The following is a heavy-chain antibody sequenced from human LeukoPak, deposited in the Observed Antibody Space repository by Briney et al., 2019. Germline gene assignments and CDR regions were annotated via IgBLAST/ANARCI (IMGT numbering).Heavy chain of an antibody. Sequence: GGSLRLSCADSGFTFSSYWMSWVRQAPGKGLEWVANIKQDGSERYYVDSVKGRFTISRDNAKNSLYLQMNSLRAEDTAVYYCARDGNDGFDYWGQGTLVTVSS. D-gene: IGHD1-14*01. J-gene: IGHJ4*02. CDR2: IKQDGSER. V-gene: IGHV3-7*05. CDR3: ARDGNDGFDY. CDR1: GFTFSSYW.